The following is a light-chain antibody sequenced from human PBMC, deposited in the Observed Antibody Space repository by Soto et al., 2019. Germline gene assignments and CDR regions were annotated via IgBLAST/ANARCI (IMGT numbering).Light chain of an antibody. CDR2: EVT. CDR3: NSYADSDIWV. CDR1: SSDVGGYNY. J-gene: IGLJ3*02. Sequence: QSVLTQPPSASGSPGQSVTISCTGTSSDVGGYNYVSWYQHHPGKAPKLMIYEVTKRPSGVPDRFSGSKSGNTASLTVSGLQAEDEADYYCNSYADSDIWVFGGGTKLTVL. V-gene: IGLV2-8*01.